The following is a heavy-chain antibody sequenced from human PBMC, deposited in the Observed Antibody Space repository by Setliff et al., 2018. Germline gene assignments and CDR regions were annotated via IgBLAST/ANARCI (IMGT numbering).Heavy chain of an antibody. CDR1: GESSSNNY. J-gene: IGHJ4*02. CDR2: SNHGGST. V-gene: IGHV4-34*01. Sequence: SETLSLTCSVSGESSSNNYWSWIRQTPGKGLEWIGESNHGGSTNYIPSLKSRLTISVDTSKNQFSLKLTSVTAADTAVYYCARQFSGDPFDYWGQGTLVTVSS. CDR3: ARQFSGDPFDY. D-gene: IGHD7-27*01.